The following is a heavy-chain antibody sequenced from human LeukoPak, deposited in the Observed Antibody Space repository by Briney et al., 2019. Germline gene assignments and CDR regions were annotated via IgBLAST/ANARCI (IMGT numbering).Heavy chain of an antibody. Sequence: GGSLRLSCAASGFTFSSYGMHWVRQAPGKGLEWVAVIWYDGSNKYCADSVKGRFTISRDNSKNTLYLQMNSLRAEDTAVYYCARGPPYCSSTSCYLEYWGQGTLVTVSS. CDR2: IWYDGSNK. CDR1: GFTFSSYG. V-gene: IGHV3-33*01. D-gene: IGHD2-2*01. CDR3: ARGPPYCSSTSCYLEY. J-gene: IGHJ4*02.